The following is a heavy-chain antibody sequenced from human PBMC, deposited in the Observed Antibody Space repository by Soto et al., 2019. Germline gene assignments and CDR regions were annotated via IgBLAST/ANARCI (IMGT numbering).Heavy chain of an antibody. J-gene: IGHJ6*02. CDR2: IRSSSRYI. CDR3: ARDWVDYYGSGSYRRENYYGMDV. D-gene: IGHD3-10*01. CDR1: GFTFSTYS. Sequence: PGGSLRLSCAASGFTFSTYSMNWVRQAPGMGLEWVSSIRSSSRYIYYADSVKGRFTISRDNARNSLYLQMSSLRVDDTAVYYCARDWVDYYGSGSYRRENYYGMDVWGQGATVTVSS. V-gene: IGHV3-21*01.